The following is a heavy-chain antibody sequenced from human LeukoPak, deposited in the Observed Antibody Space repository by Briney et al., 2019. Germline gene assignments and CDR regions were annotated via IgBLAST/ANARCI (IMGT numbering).Heavy chain of an antibody. CDR3: ARISLESSSKAGIDY. CDR1: GGTFSSYA. Sequence: SVKVSCKASGGTFSSYAISWVRQAPGQGLEWMGGIIPIFGTANYAQKFQGRVTITADESTSTAYMELSSLRSEDTAVYYCARISLESSSKAGIDYWGQGILVTVSS. CDR2: IIPIFGTA. J-gene: IGHJ4*02. V-gene: IGHV1-69*13. D-gene: IGHD6-13*01.